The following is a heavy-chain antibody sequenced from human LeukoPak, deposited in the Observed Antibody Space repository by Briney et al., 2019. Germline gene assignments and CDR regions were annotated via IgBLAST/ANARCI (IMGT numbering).Heavy chain of an antibody. J-gene: IGHJ4*02. V-gene: IGHV3-30*02. CDR1: GFTFSDYG. Sequence: PGGSLRLSCVAAGFTFSDYGMHWVRQAPGKGLEWVAFIRNDGSKKYYVDSVKGRFTISRDDSKNTVYLQMYSLRPDDTAVYYCAEASGRYAYGLDYWGQGTLVTVFS. D-gene: IGHD3-16*01. CDR3: AEASGRYAYGLDY. CDR2: IRNDGSKK.